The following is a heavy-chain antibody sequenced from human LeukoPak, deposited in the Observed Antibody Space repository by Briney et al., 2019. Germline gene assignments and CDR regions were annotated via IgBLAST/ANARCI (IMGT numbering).Heavy chain of an antibody. V-gene: IGHV4-59*01. J-gene: IGHJ2*01. Sequence: SETLSLTCAVSGGSISTYYWTWIRQPPGQGLEWIGYVDYSGSTNSNPSLKSRVTLSVDSSRNQFSLKVNSVTAADTAVYYCARVGSYCFDLWGRGTLVTVSS. CDR3: ARVGSYCFDL. CDR1: GGSISTYY. CDR2: VDYSGST. D-gene: IGHD1-26*01.